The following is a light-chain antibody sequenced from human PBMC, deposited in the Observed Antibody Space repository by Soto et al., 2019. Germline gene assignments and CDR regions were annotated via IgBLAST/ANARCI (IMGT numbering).Light chain of an antibody. J-gene: IGKJ2*01. Sequence: EIVLTQSPATLSLSPGERATLSCRASQSVSSYLGWYQQKPGQAPSLLIYDASNRATGIPARFSGSGSGTDFTLTISSLEPEDFAVYYCQQRSYWPYTFGQGTKLEIK. CDR2: DAS. CDR3: QQRSYWPYT. V-gene: IGKV3-11*01. CDR1: QSVSSY.